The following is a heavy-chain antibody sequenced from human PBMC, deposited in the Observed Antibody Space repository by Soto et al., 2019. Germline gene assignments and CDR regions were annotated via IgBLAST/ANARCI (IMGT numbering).Heavy chain of an antibody. CDR2: VTGSGGST. J-gene: IGHJ4*02. D-gene: IGHD6-6*01. V-gene: IGHV3-23*01. CDR3: ARGGPYSSSKSFDH. Sequence: GGSLRLSCAVSGFTFSTYVMRWVRQAPGKGLEWISSVTGSGGSTYYADSVKGRFTISRDNSKNTLYLEMGSLRVDDTAVYYCARGGPYSSSKSFDHWGQGALVTVSS. CDR1: GFTFSTYV.